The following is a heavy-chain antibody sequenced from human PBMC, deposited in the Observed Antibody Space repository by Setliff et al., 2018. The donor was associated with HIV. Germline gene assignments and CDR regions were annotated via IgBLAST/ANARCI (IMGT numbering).Heavy chain of an antibody. CDR3: AKTLPTLYPPHDYYFAMDV. Sequence: PGGSLRLSCAASGFTFSSYGMHWVRQAPGKGLEWVAFIRYDGSNKYYADSVKGRFTISRDNSKNTLYLQMNSLRAEDTAVYYCAKTLPTLYPPHDYYFAMDVWGRGTTVTVSS. CDR2: IRYDGSNK. CDR1: GFTFSSYG. D-gene: IGHD2-15*01. J-gene: IGHJ6*02. V-gene: IGHV3-30*02.